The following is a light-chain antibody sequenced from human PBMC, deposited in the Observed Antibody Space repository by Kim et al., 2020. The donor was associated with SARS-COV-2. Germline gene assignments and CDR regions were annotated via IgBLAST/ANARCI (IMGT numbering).Light chain of an antibody. Sequence: DIQMTQSLSTLSASVGDRVTITCRASQSISSWLAWYQQKPGKAPKLLIYKASSLESGVPSRFSGSGSGTEFTLTISSLQPDDFATYYCQQYNSYSTFGQGTKVDIK. J-gene: IGKJ1*01. V-gene: IGKV1-5*03. CDR1: QSISSW. CDR3: QQYNSYST. CDR2: KAS.